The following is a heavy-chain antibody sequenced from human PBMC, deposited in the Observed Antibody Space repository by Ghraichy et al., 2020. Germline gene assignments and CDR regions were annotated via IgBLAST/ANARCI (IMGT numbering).Heavy chain of an antibody. D-gene: IGHD7-27*01. Sequence: SETLSLTCTVSGGSISRYYWSWIRQPPGKGLEWIGYIYYSGSTNYNPSLKSRVTISVDTSKNQFSLKLSSVTAADTAVYYCARAGELGGYFDYWGQGTLVTVSS. CDR3: ARAGELGGYFDY. J-gene: IGHJ4*02. V-gene: IGHV4-59*01. CDR2: IYYSGST. CDR1: GGSISRYY.